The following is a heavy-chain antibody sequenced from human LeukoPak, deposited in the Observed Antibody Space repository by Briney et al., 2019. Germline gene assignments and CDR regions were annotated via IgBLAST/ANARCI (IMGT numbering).Heavy chain of an antibody. D-gene: IGHD6-19*01. CDR3: ARIPIAVAGRWYYFDY. J-gene: IGHJ4*02. CDR2: IIPIFGTA. CDR1: GGTFSSYA. V-gene: IGHV1-69*05. Sequence: SVKVSCKASGGTFSSYAISWVRQAPGQGLEWMGRIIPIFGTASYAQKFQGRVTITTDESTSTAYMELSSLRSEDTAVYYCARIPIAVAGRWYYFDYWGQGTLVTVSS.